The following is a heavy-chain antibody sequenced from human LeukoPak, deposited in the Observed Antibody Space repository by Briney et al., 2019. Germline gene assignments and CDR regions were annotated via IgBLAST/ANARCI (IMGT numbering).Heavy chain of an antibody. Sequence: GSVKVSCKASGYTFTGYYMHWVRQAPGQGLEWMGRINPKNGDTNYAQKFQGRVTMTRDTSISTAYMELNRLRSDDTAVFYCARDPWGGDIVVVPAAIHDPWGQGTLVTVSS. D-gene: IGHD2-2*01. J-gene: IGHJ5*02. CDR2: INPKNGDT. CDR1: GYTFTGYY. V-gene: IGHV1-2*06. CDR3: ARDPWGGDIVVVPAAIHDP.